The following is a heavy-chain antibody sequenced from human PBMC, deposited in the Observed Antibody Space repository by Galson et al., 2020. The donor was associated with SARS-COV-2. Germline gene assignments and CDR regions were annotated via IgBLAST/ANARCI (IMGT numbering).Heavy chain of an antibody. CDR2: ISHRSSYI. CDR3: ARTPLGYCSTTSCHYQFDP. Sequence: GGSLRLSCAASGFTFSDYTMNWVRQAPGKGLEWVSSISHRSSYIYYGDSVKGRFTISRDNAKNSLFLQVNSLTVEDTAVYYCARTPLGYCSTTSCHYQFDPWGQGTLVTVSS. J-gene: IGHJ5*02. D-gene: IGHD2-2*01. CDR1: GFTFSDYT. V-gene: IGHV3-21*01.